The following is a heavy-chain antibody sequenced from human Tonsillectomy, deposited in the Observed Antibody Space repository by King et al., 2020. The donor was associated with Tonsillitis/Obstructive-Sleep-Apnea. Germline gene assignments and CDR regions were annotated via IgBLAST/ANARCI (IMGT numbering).Heavy chain of an antibody. CDR3: ARDSMSHYYDSSAYHTFHY. D-gene: IGHD3-22*01. CDR1: GYTFTNYG. CDR2: ISPYNGDT. V-gene: IGHV1-18*01. J-gene: IGHJ4*02. Sequence: VQLVESGAEVKKPGASVKVSCKASGYTFTNYGISWVRQAPGQGLEWMGWISPYNGDTNYAQQLQDRVTMTTGTSTSTAYMELRSLRSDDTAGYYCARDSMSHYYDSSAYHTFHYWAQGTLVTVSS.